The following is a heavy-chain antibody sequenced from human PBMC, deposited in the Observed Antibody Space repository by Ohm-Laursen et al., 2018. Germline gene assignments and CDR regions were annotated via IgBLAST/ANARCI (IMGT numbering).Heavy chain of an antibody. V-gene: IGHV3-64*01. D-gene: IGHD3-10*01. CDR1: GFTFSSYS. Sequence: SLRLSCAASGFTFSSYSMQWVRQAPGKRLEYISSINPSGSSTYYANSVKGRFTISRDNSKNTLYLQMNSLRAEDTAVYYCAKIGRLMVVRGVIDYWGQGTLVTVSS. CDR3: AKIGRLMVVRGVIDY. J-gene: IGHJ4*02. CDR2: INPSGSST.